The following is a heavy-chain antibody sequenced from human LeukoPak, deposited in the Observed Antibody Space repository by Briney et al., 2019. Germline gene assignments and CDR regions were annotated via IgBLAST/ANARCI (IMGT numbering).Heavy chain of an antibody. Sequence: GGSLRLSCAASGFTFSSCAMHWVRQAPGMGLEYVSGINDHGDTTHYGDSVRGRVTISRDDSKNTVHLQMSSLRAEDTAVYYCVKDLSGWYSFDYWGQGTLVTVSS. CDR1: GFTFSSCA. CDR3: VKDLSGWYSFDY. D-gene: IGHD6-19*01. J-gene: IGHJ4*02. V-gene: IGHV3-64D*09. CDR2: INDHGDTT.